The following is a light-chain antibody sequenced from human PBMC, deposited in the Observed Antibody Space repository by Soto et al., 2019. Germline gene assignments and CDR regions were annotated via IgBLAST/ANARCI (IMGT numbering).Light chain of an antibody. V-gene: IGKV1-39*01. Sequence: DIRMTQSPSTLSASVGDRVTITCRASQSISSWLAWYQQKPGKAPKLLIYAASSLQSGVPSRFSGSGSGTDFTLTINSLQPEDFATYYCQQSYNTPITFGQGTRLEIK. CDR2: AAS. CDR1: QSISSW. J-gene: IGKJ5*01. CDR3: QQSYNTPIT.